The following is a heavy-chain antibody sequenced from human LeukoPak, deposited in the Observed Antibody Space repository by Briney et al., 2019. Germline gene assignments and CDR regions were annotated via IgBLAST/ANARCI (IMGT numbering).Heavy chain of an antibody. D-gene: IGHD5/OR15-5a*01. CDR1: GFIFRIHA. J-gene: IGHJ4*02. CDR3: AKDATPGNSVYDHFDY. V-gene: IGHV3-23*01. Sequence: GGSLRLSCAASGFIFRIHAMSWVRQAPGKGLEWVSTIGSGDDLHYADSVKGRFTVSRDDPQNTLYLQMNSLRAEDAAIYYCAKDATPGNSVYDHFDYWGQGTLVTVSS. CDR2: IGSGDDL.